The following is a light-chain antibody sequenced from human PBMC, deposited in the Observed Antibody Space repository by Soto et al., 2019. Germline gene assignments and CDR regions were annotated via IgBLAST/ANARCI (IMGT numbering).Light chain of an antibody. V-gene: IGLV1-40*01. CDR3: AAWDDSLKAI. J-gene: IGLJ7*01. Sequence: QSVLTQPPSVSGAPGQRVTLSCTGNTSNLGAGYDVHWYQQLPGAAPKLVIFGNRNRPSGVPERFSGSKSGTSASLAITGLQAEDEADYYCAAWDDSLKAIFGGGTQLTVL. CDR2: GNR. CDR1: TSNLGAGYD.